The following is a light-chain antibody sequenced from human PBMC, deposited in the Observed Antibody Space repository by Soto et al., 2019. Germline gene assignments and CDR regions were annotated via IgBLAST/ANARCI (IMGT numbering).Light chain of an antibody. Sequence: DIQMTQSPSTLSASVGDRVTITCRASQSISSWLAWYQQKPGKAPKLLIYKASSLESGVPSRFSGSGSGTEFTRTISSLQPDDVATYYCQQYNSYSWTFGQGTKVEIK. CDR3: QQYNSYSWT. CDR2: KAS. V-gene: IGKV1-5*03. J-gene: IGKJ1*01. CDR1: QSISSW.